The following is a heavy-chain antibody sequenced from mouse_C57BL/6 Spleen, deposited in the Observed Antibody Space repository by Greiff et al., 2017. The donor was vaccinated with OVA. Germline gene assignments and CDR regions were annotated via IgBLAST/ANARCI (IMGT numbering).Heavy chain of an antibody. CDR2: ISGGGGNT. CDR1: GFTFSSYT. CDR3: ARPYDGYYAFAY. D-gene: IGHD2-3*01. Sequence: EVKVVESGGGLVKPGGSLKLSCAASGFTFSSYTMSWVRQTPEKRLEWVATISGGGGNTYYPDSVKGRFTISRDNAKNTLYLQMSSLRSEDTALYYCARPYDGYYAFAYWGQGTLVTVSA. V-gene: IGHV5-9*01. J-gene: IGHJ3*01.